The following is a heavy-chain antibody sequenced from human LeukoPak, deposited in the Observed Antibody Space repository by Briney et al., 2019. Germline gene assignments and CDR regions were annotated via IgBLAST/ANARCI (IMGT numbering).Heavy chain of an antibody. D-gene: IGHD6-6*01. CDR1: GFTFNTYA. CDR3: ARAGFALAPHRGTPFDY. J-gene: IGHJ4*02. Sequence: TGGSLRLSCAASGFTFNTYAMSWIRQPPGKGLEWIGEINHSGSTNYNPSLKSRVTISVDTSKNQFSLILSSVTAADTAVYYCARAGFALAPHRGTPFDYWGQGTLVTVSS. CDR2: INHSGST. V-gene: IGHV4-34*01.